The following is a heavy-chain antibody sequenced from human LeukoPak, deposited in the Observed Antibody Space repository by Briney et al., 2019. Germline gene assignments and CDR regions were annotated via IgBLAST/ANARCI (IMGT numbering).Heavy chain of an antibody. CDR3: ARWETGTGDYYFDY. CDR2: IYYSGST. D-gene: IGHD1-7*01. V-gene: IGHV4-31*03. J-gene: IGHJ4*02. CDR1: GGSISSGGYY. Sequence: PSQTLSLTCTVSGGSISSGGYYWSWIRQHPGKGLEWIGYIYYSGSTYYNPSLKSRVTISVDTSKNQFSLKLSSVTAADTAVYYCARWETGTGDYYFDYWGQGTLVTVSS.